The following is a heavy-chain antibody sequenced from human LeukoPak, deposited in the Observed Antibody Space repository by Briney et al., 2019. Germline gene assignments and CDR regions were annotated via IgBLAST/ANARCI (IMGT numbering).Heavy chain of an antibody. D-gene: IGHD2-21*01. J-gene: IGHJ4*02. CDR2: IIPILGIT. CDR3: ARENPIYYFYY. CDR1: GCTFSSYT. V-gene: IGHV1-69*04. Sequence: EASVKVSCKASGCTFSSYTISWVRQAPGQGLEWMGRIIPILGITNYAQKFQGRDTITTDTSTSTAYMELSSLTSENTPVFYCARENPIYYFYYWGQGALVTVSS.